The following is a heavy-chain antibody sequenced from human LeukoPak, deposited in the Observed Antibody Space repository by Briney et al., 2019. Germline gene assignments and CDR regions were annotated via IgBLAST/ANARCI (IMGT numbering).Heavy chain of an antibody. CDR1: GGSISSSNW. CDR2: IYHSGST. J-gene: IGHJ4*02. Sequence: PSGTLSLTCAVSGGSISSSNWWSWVRQPPGKGLEWIGEIYHSGSTNYNPSLKSRVTISVDKSKNQFPLKLSSVTAADTAVYYCARDELTAAGKWGRRRFDYWGQGTLVTVSS. CDR3: ARDELTAAGKWGRRRFDY. V-gene: IGHV4-4*02. D-gene: IGHD6-13*01.